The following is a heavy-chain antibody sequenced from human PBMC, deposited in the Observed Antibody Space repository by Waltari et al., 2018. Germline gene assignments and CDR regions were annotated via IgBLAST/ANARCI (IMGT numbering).Heavy chain of an antibody. CDR3: ARLLWFRELFMFDY. CDR2: IYLCGVT. V-gene: IGHV4-38-2*01. CDR1: GYSISSGYY. J-gene: IGHJ4*02. D-gene: IGHD3-10*01. Sequence: QVQLQESGPGLVKPSETLSLTCAVSGYSISSGYYWGWIRQPPGKGLEWIGSIYLCGVTYYNPPLKCRVTISVETSKNQFSLKLGSVTAAEPAVYYCARLLWFRELFMFDYWGQGTLVTVSS.